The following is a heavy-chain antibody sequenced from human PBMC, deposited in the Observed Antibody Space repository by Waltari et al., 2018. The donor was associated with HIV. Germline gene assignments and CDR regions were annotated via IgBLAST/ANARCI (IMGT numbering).Heavy chain of an antibody. CDR3: ARRAYHGSGSLSDYYFEY. V-gene: IGHV5-51*03. CDR1: GYSFANYW. J-gene: IGHJ4*02. D-gene: IGHD3-10*01. CDR2: TYPGDAET. Sequence: EVQLVQSGAEVKKPGESLKISCKGSGYSFANYWIGWVRQMPGKGLEWMGITYPGDAETRYSPSFQGQVTISADKSINTAYLQWSSLKASDTAMYYCARRAYHGSGSLSDYYFEYWGQGTLVTVSS.